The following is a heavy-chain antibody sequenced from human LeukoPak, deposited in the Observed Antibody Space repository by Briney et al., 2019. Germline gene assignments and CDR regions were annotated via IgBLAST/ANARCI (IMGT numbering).Heavy chain of an antibody. CDR1: GFTFSSYA. CDR3: AREGLGYCTNGVCWFDP. V-gene: IGHV3-30-3*01. Sequence: GGSLRLSCAASGFTFSSYAMHWVRQAPGKGLAGVAVISYDGSNKYYADSVKGRFTISRDNSKNTLYLQMNSLRAEDTAVYYCAREGLGYCTNGVCWFDPWGQGTLVTVSS. CDR2: ISYDGSNK. D-gene: IGHD2-8*01. J-gene: IGHJ5*02.